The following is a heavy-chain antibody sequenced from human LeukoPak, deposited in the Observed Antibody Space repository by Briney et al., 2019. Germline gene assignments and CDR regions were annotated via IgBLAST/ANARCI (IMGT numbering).Heavy chain of an antibody. V-gene: IGHV3-7*03. D-gene: IGHD6-6*01. CDR3: ASAGGDSRSPLPFYY. Sequence: GTSLRLSCAASGFPFSSYGMHWVRQAPGKGLEWVANIKQDGSEKYYVDSVKGRFTISRDNAENSLSLQMNSLRAEDTAVYYCASAGGDSRSPLPFYYWGQGTLVTVSS. J-gene: IGHJ4*02. CDR1: GFPFSSYG. CDR2: IKQDGSEK.